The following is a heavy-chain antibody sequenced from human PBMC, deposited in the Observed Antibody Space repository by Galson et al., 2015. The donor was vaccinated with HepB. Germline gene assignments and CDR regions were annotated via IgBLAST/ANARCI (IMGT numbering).Heavy chain of an antibody. CDR1: GYTFTIYS. J-gene: IGHJ6*03. V-gene: IGHV1-18*01. Sequence: SVKVSCKASGYTFTIYSISWVRQAPGQGLEWMGWISTDKGDTKYAQKFQGRITMSTETSTNTAYMELRSLRSDDTAMYYCARLAYGSGGYMDVWGKGTTVTVSS. CDR2: ISTDKGDT. CDR3: ARLAYGSGGYMDV. D-gene: IGHD3-10*01.